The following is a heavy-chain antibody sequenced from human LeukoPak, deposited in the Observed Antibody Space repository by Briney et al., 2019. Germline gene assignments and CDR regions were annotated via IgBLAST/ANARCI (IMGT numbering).Heavy chain of an antibody. CDR2: IIPILGIA. D-gene: IGHD2-21*01. CDR1: GGTFSSYT. CDR3: ASHNCGGDCYYYYYYYMDV. J-gene: IGHJ6*03. Sequence: ASVEVSCKASGGTFSSYTISWVRQAPGQGLEWMGRIIPILGIANYAQKFQGRVTITADKSTSTAYMELSSLRSEDTAVYYCASHNCGGDCYYYYYYYMDVWGKGTTVTVSS. V-gene: IGHV1-69*02.